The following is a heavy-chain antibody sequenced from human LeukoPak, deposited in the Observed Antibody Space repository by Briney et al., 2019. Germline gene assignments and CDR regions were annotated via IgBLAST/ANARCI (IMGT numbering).Heavy chain of an antibody. J-gene: IGHJ5*02. CDR1: GFTFSSYW. Sequence: GGSLRLSCAASGFTFSSYWMHWVRQAPGKGLVWVSRINTDESITSYADSVKGRFTISRDNAKNTLYLQMNSLRVEDTAVYYCVRCWFDPWGQGILVTVSS. CDR2: INTDESIT. V-gene: IGHV3-74*01. CDR3: VRCWFDP.